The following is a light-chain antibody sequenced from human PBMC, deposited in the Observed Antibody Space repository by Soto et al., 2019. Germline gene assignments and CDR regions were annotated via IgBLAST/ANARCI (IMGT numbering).Light chain of an antibody. J-gene: IGKJ4*01. V-gene: IGKV3-20*01. CDR2: GAS. CDR3: QQRGSWPKYT. CDR1: QSVSSSY. Sequence: ELVLTQSPGTLSLCPGERATLSCRASQSVSSSYLAWYQQKPGQAPRLLIYGASNRATGIPDRFSGSGSGTDFTLTISGLEPEDFAVYYCQQRGSWPKYTFGGGTKVDIK.